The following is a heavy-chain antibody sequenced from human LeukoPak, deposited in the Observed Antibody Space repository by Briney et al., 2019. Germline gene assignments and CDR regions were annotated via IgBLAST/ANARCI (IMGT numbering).Heavy chain of an antibody. D-gene: IGHD3-16*01. CDR3: AKDVGSYYDTRGAFGI. CDR2: IRYDGSNK. CDR1: GFTFSSYG. J-gene: IGHJ3*02. Sequence: GGSLRLSCAASGFTFSSYGMHWVRQAPGKGLEWVAFIRYDGSNKYYADSVKGRFTISRDNSKNSLYLQMNSLRAEDTAVYYCAKDVGSYYDTRGAFGIWAQGTTVTVSS. V-gene: IGHV3-30*02.